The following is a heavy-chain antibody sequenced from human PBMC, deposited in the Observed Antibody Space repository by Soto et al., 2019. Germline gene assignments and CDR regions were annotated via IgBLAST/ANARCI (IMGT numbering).Heavy chain of an antibody. Sequence: QVQLQESGPGLVKPSQTLSLTCTVSGGSISSGGYYWSWIRQHPGKGLEWIGYIYYSGSTYYNPSLKSRVTISVDTSKNQFSLKLSSVTAADTAVYYCTRGGYYDFWSGWGMDYWGQGTLVTVSS. D-gene: IGHD3-3*01. CDR2: IYYSGST. V-gene: IGHV4-31*03. CDR1: GGSISSGGYY. CDR3: TRGGYYDFWSGWGMDY. J-gene: IGHJ4*02.